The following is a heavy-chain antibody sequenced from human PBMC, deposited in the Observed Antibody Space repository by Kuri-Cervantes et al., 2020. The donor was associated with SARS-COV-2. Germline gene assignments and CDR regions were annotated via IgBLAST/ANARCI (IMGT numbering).Heavy chain of an antibody. V-gene: IGHV4-39*07. Sequence: SETLSLTCAVYGGSISSSSYYWGWIRQPPGKGLEWIGSIYYSGSTYYNPSLKSRVTISVDTSKNQFSLKLSSVTAADTAVYYCARKRPGHRYYFDYWGQGTLVTVSS. CDR3: ARKRPGHRYYFDY. CDR2: IYYSGST. CDR1: GGSISSSSYY. J-gene: IGHJ4*02.